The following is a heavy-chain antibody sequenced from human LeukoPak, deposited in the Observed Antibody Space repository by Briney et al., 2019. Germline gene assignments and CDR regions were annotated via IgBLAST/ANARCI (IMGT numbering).Heavy chain of an antibody. V-gene: IGHV4-39*02. CDR1: AGSISSSDYY. Sequence: PSETLSLTCTASAGSISSSDYYWGWIRQSPGKGLEWIGRISYSGNTYYNPSLKSRVTISVDTSKNHFSLRLSSVTAADTAVYYCARLTHSYYSDTSGYYPYYYMDVWGKGTRVTVSS. CDR2: ISYSGNT. D-gene: IGHD3-22*01. CDR3: ARLTHSYYSDTSGYYPYYYMDV. J-gene: IGHJ6*03.